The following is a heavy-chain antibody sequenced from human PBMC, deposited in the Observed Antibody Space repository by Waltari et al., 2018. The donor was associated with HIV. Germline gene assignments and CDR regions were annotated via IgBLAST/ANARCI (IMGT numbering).Heavy chain of an antibody. CDR1: GDNISSDRVA. CDR3: VRDGPHDGYIGYLDC. V-gene: IGHV6-1*01. J-gene: IGHJ4*02. D-gene: IGHD5-12*01. CDR2: TYYRTKWFN. Sequence: QVQLQQSGPGLVKPSQTLSPTCAVSGDNISSDRVAWNWIRQSPSRGLEWLGRTYYRTKWFNDYAVSVASRININPDTSKNQFSLQLNSVTPDDTAVYFCVRDGPHDGYIGYLDCWGQGTLVTVSS.